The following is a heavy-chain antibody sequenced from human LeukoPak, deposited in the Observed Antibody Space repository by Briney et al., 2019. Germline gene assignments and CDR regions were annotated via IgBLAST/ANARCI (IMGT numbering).Heavy chain of an antibody. J-gene: IGHJ4*02. CDR1: GGSISSYY. V-gene: IGHV4-59*01. CDR3: ASSIAAAADFDY. Sequence: SETLSLTCTVSGGSISSYYWSWIRQPPGKGLEWIGYIYYSGSTNYNPSLKSRVTISVDTSKNQFSLKLSSVIAADTAVYYCASSIAAAADFDYWGQGTLVTVSS. CDR2: IYYSGST. D-gene: IGHD6-13*01.